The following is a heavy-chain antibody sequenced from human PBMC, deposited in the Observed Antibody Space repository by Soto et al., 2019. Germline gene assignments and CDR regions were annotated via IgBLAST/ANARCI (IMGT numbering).Heavy chain of an antibody. D-gene: IGHD6-13*01. CDR1: GFIFSTYG. V-gene: IGHV3-30*18. CDR2: ISYDGRNR. CDR3: AKDSDSSWYGKGFDP. J-gene: IGHJ5*02. Sequence: QVQLVESGGGVVQPGKSLRLSCAASGFIFSTYGMHWVRQAPGKGLEWVAFISYDGRNRDQADSLKGRFTVSRDNSNNTLYLQMNSLRPEDTAVYYCAKDSDSSWYGKGFDPLGQGTPVTVSS.